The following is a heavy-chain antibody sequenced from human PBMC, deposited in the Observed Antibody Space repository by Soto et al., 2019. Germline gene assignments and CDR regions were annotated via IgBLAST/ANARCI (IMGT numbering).Heavy chain of an antibody. V-gene: IGHV3-9*01. CDR1: GFTFDDYG. Sequence: VQLVESVGGLIQPGGSLRLSCAASGFTFDDYGMHWVRQAPGKGLEWVAGISWNSGSIGYADSVKGRFTISRDNAKNSLYLQMNSLRAEDTALYYCARDQTTLTYYFDYWGQGTLVTVSS. J-gene: IGHJ4*02. CDR3: ARDQTTLTYYFDY. CDR2: ISWNSGSI.